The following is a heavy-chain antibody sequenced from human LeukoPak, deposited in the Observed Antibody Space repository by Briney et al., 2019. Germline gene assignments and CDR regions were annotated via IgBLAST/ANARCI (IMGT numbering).Heavy chain of an antibody. Sequence: GGSLRLSCVASGFTFSNTWMSWVRQAPGKGLEWVGRLKSQTDGGTTDYAAPVGGRFTISRDDSKNTLYLQMDSLKTDDTAVYYCATGPEPAAMVFDFWGQGTPVTVSS. CDR2: LKSQTDGGTT. V-gene: IGHV3-15*01. CDR3: ATGPEPAAMVFDF. J-gene: IGHJ4*02. CDR1: GFTFSNTW. D-gene: IGHD2-2*01.